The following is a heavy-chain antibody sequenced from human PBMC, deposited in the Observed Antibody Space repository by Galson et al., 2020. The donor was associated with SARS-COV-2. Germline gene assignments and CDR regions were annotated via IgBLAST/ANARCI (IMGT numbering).Heavy chain of an antibody. V-gene: IGHV1-18*04. Sequence: ASVKVSCKASGYTFSTYGISWVRQAPGQGLEWMGWISAYNGNTNYAQKVQGRVTMTTDTSTSTAYMELRSLRSDDTAVYYCARDPKMLVLRAAMFCDFDYWGQGTLVTVSS. CDR1: GYTFSTYG. D-gene: IGHD2-2*01. J-gene: IGHJ4*02. CDR2: ISAYNGNT. CDR3: ARDPKMLVLRAAMFCDFDY.